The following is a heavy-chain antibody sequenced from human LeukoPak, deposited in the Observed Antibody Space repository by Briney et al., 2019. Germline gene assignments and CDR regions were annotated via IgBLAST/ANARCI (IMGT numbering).Heavy chain of an antibody. Sequence: EPSETLSLTCTVSGGSISSSSYYWGWIRQPPGKGLEWIGSIYYSGSTYYNPSLKSRVTISVDTSKNQFSLKLSSVTAADTAVYYCARDLYGDYEYNWFDPWGQGTLVTVSS. CDR2: IYYSGST. D-gene: IGHD4-17*01. CDR1: GGSISSSSYY. J-gene: IGHJ5*02. CDR3: ARDLYGDYEYNWFDP. V-gene: IGHV4-39*07.